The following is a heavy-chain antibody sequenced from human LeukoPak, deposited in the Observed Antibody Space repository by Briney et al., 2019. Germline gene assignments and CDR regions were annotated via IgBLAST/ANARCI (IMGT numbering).Heavy chain of an antibody. Sequence: PGGSLRLSCAASGFTFDDYAMHWVRQAPGKGLEWVSSISSSSSYIYYADSVKGRFTISRDNTKNSLYLQMNSLRAEDTAVYYCARGLVRGVPEDAEYFQHWGQGTLVTVSS. CDR3: ARGLVRGVPEDAEYFQH. D-gene: IGHD3-10*01. V-gene: IGHV3-21*01. CDR2: ISSSSSYI. J-gene: IGHJ1*01. CDR1: GFTFDDYA.